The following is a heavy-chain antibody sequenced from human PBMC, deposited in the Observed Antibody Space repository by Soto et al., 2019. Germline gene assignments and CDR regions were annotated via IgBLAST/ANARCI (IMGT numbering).Heavy chain of an antibody. CDR3: ARGLLLWFGELSRRGGYYYYMDV. D-gene: IGHD3-10*01. J-gene: IGHJ6*03. CDR2: INDSGST. Sequence: QVQLQQWGAGLLKPSETLSLTCAVYGGSFSGYYWSWIRQTPGKGLEWIGEINDSGSTNNNPSLKSRVSIWVDTAKNQFSLKLISVTAADTAVYYCARGLLLWFGELSRRGGYYYYMDVWGKGTTVTVSS. CDR1: GGSFSGYY. V-gene: IGHV4-34*01.